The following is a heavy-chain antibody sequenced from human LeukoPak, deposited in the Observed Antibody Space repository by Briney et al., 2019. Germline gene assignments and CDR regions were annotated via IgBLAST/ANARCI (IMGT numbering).Heavy chain of an antibody. CDR1: GYTFTSYD. CDR3: AREVGYCSSTSCYLNYYYYYYMDV. D-gene: IGHD2-2*01. Sequence: GASVKVSCKASGYTFTSYDINWVRQATGQGLEWMGWMNLNSGNTGYAQKFQGRVTMTRNTSISTAYMELSSLRSEDTAVYYCAREVGYCSSTSCYLNYYYYYYMDVWGKGTTVTVSS. J-gene: IGHJ6*03. CDR2: MNLNSGNT. V-gene: IGHV1-8*01.